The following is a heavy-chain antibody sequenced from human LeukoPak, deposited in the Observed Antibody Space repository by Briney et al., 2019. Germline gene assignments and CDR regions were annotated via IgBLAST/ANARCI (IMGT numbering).Heavy chain of an antibody. CDR1: GGSINSHY. J-gene: IGHJ4*02. CDR2: IYYTGKN. CDR3: VRRDSGGNYFDY. Sequence: KASETLSLTCAVSGGSINSHYWGWIRQPPGKGLQWIGDIYYTGKNNYNPSLKSRVTISLDTSKDHLSLNLTSVLAADTAIYYCVRRDSGGNYFDYWGQGILVTVSS. V-gene: IGHV4-59*08. D-gene: IGHD5-12*01.